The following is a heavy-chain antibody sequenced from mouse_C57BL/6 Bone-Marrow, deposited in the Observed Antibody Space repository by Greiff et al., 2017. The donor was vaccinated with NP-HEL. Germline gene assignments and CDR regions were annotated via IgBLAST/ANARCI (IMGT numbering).Heavy chain of an antibody. Sequence: EVKLVESGGGLVQPGGSLKLSCAASGFTFSDYYMYWVRQTPEKRLEWVAYISNGGGSTYYPDTVKGRFTVSRDNAKNTLYLQMSRLKSEDTAMYYCARHYYGSSYNHAMDYWGQGTSVTVSS. CDR2: ISNGGGST. J-gene: IGHJ4*01. D-gene: IGHD1-1*01. CDR1: GFTFSDYY. CDR3: ARHYYGSSYNHAMDY. V-gene: IGHV5-12*01.